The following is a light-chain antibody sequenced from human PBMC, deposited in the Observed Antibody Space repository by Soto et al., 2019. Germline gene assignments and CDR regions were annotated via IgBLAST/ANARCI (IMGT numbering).Light chain of an antibody. J-gene: IGKJ1*01. V-gene: IGKV1-5*01. Sequence: DIKMTKSASTLSGSVGDRVTITLRASQTISSWLAWYQQKPGKAPKLLMHDASSLDSGVPSRFSGSGSGTDFTLTISSLQPEDFATYYCQQSYSNTQTFGQGTKVDI. CDR3: QQSYSNTQT. CDR2: DAS. CDR1: QTISSW.